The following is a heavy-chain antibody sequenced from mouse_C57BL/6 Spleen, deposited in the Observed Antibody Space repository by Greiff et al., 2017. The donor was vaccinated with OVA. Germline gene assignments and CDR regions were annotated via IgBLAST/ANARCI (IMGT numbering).Heavy chain of an antibody. CDR2: IWSGGST. CDR3: ARMTYYDYYGFAY. D-gene: IGHD2-4*01. Sequence: QVQLQQSGPGLVQPSQSLSITCTVSGFSLTSSGVHWVRQSPGKGLEWLGVIWSGGSTDYNAAFISRLSISKDNSKSQVFFKMNSLQADDTAIYYCARMTYYDYYGFAYWGQGTLVTVSA. J-gene: IGHJ3*01. V-gene: IGHV2-2*01. CDR1: GFSLTSSG.